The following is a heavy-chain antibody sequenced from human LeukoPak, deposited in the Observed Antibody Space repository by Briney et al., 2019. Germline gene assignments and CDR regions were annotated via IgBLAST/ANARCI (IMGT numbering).Heavy chain of an antibody. CDR3: AREGLETKGLYLDY. CDR2: ISYDGSNK. Sequence: PGGSLRLSCAVSGFTLSNYDVHWVRQAPGKGLEWVAVISYDGSNKYYADSVKGRFTISRHNSKKTLYLQMNSLKSEDTAVYYCAREGLETKGLYLDYWGQGTLVTVSS. J-gene: IGHJ4*02. V-gene: IGHV3-30*04. CDR1: GFTLSNYD.